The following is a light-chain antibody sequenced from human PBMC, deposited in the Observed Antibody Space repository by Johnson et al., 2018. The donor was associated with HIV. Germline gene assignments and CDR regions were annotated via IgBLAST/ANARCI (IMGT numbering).Light chain of an antibody. CDR2: DNN. Sequence: QSVLTQPPSVSAAPGQKVTISCSGSSSNIGRNYVSWYQQLPGTAPKLLIYDNNRRPSGIPDRFSGSKSGTSATLGISGLQTGDEADYYCGTWDSRLNVYLFGPGTKVTVL. CDR1: SSNIGRNY. CDR3: GTWDSRLNVYL. V-gene: IGLV1-51*01. J-gene: IGLJ1*01.